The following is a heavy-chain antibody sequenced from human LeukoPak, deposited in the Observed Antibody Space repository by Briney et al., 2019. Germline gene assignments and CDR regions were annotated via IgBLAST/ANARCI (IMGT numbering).Heavy chain of an antibody. CDR3: AKVILIAAAHGDFIDL. Sequence: GGSLRLSCAVSGFTVRSNYMAWVRQAPGKGLECVSILYSSGDTYYADSVRGRFTISRDNSKNTLYLQMSSLRADDTAIYYCAKVILIAAAHGDFIDLWGQGTLVSVSS. V-gene: IGHV3-53*01. J-gene: IGHJ5*02. CDR1: GFTVRSNY. CDR2: LYSSGDT. D-gene: IGHD6-6*01.